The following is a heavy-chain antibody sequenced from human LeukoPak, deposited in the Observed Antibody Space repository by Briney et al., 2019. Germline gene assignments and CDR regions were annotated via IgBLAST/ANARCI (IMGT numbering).Heavy chain of an antibody. V-gene: IGHV4-4*07. D-gene: IGHD4-11*01. Sequence: PSETLSLTCTVSRGSLSDYFWSWIRQSAGRGLEWIGRIHFSGSTNYNPSLKSRVTMSLDTSKKQVSLRLTSVIAADTAIYYCAREPSVSTTAYWGQGALVTVSS. CDR3: AREPSVSTTAY. J-gene: IGHJ4*02. CDR1: RGSLSDYF. CDR2: IHFSGST.